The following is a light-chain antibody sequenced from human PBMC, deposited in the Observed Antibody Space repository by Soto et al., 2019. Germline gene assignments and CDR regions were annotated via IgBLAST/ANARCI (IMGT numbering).Light chain of an antibody. CDR1: SSNVGNHY. CDR3: GTWDSSLSAGV. Sequence: QSVLTQPPSVSAAPGQTVAISCSGSSSNVGNHYVSWYQKLPGTAPKLLIYEGNKRPSGIPDRFSGSKSGTSATLGITGLQTGDEADYYCGTWDSSLSAGVFGGGTKVTVL. CDR2: EGN. J-gene: IGLJ3*02. V-gene: IGLV1-51*02.